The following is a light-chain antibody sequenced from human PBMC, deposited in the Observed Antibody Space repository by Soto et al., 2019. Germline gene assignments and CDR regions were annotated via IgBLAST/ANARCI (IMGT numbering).Light chain of an antibody. V-gene: IGKV1-39*01. CDR3: QQSYSTPWT. CDR1: QSISSY. J-gene: IGKJ1*01. Sequence: DIQMTQSPSSLSASVGDRVTITCRASQSISSYFNWYQQKPGKASKLLIYAASSLQSGVPSRFSGSGSGTDFTLTISSLQPEDFATYYCQQSYSTPWTFGQGTKVDIK. CDR2: AAS.